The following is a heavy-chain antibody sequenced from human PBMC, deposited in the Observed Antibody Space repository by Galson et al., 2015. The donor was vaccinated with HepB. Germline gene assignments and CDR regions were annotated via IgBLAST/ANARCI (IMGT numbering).Heavy chain of an antibody. Sequence: SLRLSCAASGFTFSSYGMHWVRQAPGKGLEWVAFIRYDGSNKYYADSVKGRFTISRDNSKNTLYLQMNSLRAEDTAVYYCAKDDVLVGATDFDYWGQGTLVTVSS. CDR1: GFTFSSYG. J-gene: IGHJ4*02. V-gene: IGHV3-30*02. CDR2: IRYDGSNK. CDR3: AKDDVLVGATDFDY. D-gene: IGHD1-26*01.